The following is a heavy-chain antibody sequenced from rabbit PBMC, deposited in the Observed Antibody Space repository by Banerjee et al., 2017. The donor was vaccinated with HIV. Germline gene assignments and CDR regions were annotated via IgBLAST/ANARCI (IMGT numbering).Heavy chain of an antibody. J-gene: IGHJ4*01. CDR2: INTSSGNT. CDR1: GFSFSNKYV. V-gene: IGHV1S45*01. D-gene: IGHD6-1*01. Sequence: QEQLEESGGDLVKPEGSLTLTCTASGFSFSNKYVMCWVRQAPGKGLEWIACINTSSGNTVYATWAKGRFTISETSSTTVTLQMTSLTAADTATYFCARDRYSVGYGGYPAPTGAFNLWGPGTLVTVS. CDR3: ARDRYSVGYGGYPAPTGAFNL.